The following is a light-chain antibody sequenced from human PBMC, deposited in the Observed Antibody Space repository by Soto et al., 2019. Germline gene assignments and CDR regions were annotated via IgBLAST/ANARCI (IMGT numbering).Light chain of an antibody. CDR2: GAS. V-gene: IGKV3-15*01. Sequence: EIRMTQSPATLSVSPGERATLSCRASQSVSSNLAWYQQKPGQAPRLLIYGASTRATGVPARFSGSGSGTEFTLTISSLQSEDFAAYYCQQYNNWPRTFGQGTKVDIK. J-gene: IGKJ1*01. CDR3: QQYNNWPRT. CDR1: QSVSSN.